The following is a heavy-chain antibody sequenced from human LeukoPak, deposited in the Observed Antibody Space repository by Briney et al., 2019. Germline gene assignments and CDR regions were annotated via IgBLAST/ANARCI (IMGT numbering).Heavy chain of an antibody. CDR3: ARDFGCSSTSCYTYYYYGMDV. CDR2: IWYDGSNK. J-gene: IGHJ6*02. V-gene: IGHV3-33*01. Sequence: PGGSLRLSCAASGFTFSSYGMHWVRQAPGKGLEWVAVIWYDGSNKYYADSVKGRFTISRDNSKNTLYLQMNSLRAEDTAVYYCARDFGCSSTSCYTYYYYGMDVWGQGTTVTVSS. D-gene: IGHD2-2*02. CDR1: GFTFSSYG.